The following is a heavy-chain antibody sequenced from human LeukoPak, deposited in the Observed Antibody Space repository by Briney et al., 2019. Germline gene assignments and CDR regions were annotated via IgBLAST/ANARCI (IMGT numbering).Heavy chain of an antibody. CDR2: IIPILGIA. CDR1: GGTFSSYA. J-gene: IGHJ3*02. V-gene: IGHV1-69*04. CDR3: ASPRSQNDFWSGYSDAFDI. Sequence: SVKVSCKASGGTFSSYAISWVRQAPGQGLEWMGRIIPILGIANCAQKFQGRVTITADKSTSTAYMELSRLRSDGTAVYYCASPRSQNDFWSGYSDAFDIWGQGTMVTVSS. D-gene: IGHD3-3*01.